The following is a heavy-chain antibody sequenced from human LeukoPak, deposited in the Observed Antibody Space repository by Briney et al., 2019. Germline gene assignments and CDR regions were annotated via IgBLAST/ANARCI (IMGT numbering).Heavy chain of an antibody. J-gene: IGHJ4*02. V-gene: IGHV1-69*13. D-gene: IGHD3-22*01. CDR1: GGTFSSYA. CDR2: IIPIFGTA. CDR3: AGAYDSSGYDFDY. Sequence: SVKVSCKASGGTFSSYAINWVRQAPGQGLEWMGGIIPIFGTASYAQKFQGRVTITADESTSTAYMELSSLRSEDTAVYYCAGAYDSSGYDFDYWGQGTLVTVSS.